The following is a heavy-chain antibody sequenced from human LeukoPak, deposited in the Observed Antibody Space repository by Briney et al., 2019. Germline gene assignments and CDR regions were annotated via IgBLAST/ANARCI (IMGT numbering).Heavy chain of an antibody. J-gene: IGHJ6*03. Sequence: SVKVSCKASGGTFSSYAISWVRQAPGQGLEWMGGIIPIFGTSNYAQKFQGRVTITADKSTSTAYMELSSLRSEDTAVYYCARANRVVSGWDRGYYYYMDVWGKGTTVTVSS. V-gene: IGHV1-69*06. CDR3: ARANRVVSGWDRGYYYYMDV. CDR1: GGTFSSYA. CDR2: IIPIFGTS. D-gene: IGHD6-19*01.